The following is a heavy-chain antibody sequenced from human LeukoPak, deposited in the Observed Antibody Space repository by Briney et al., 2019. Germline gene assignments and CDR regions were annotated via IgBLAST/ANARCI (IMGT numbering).Heavy chain of an antibody. CDR3: AKEDSSGWQTMYYFDY. Sequence: GGSLRLSCAASGFTFSSYAMHWVRQAPGKGLEWVAVISYDGSNKYYADSVKGRFTISRDNSKNTLYLQMNSLRAEDTAVYYCAKEDSSGWQTMYYFDYWGQGTLVTVSS. CDR1: GFTFSSYA. CDR2: ISYDGSNK. V-gene: IGHV3-30*04. D-gene: IGHD6-19*01. J-gene: IGHJ4*02.